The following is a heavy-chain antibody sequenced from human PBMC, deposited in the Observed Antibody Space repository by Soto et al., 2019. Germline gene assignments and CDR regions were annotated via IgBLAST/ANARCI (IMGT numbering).Heavy chain of an antibody. CDR2: VFHTGTT. CDR1: GDSVSSPYY. CDR3: ASSAGWYAVHS. J-gene: IGHJ4*02. D-gene: IGHD2-15*01. Sequence: QVQLQESGPGLVKPSGTLSLTCAVSGDSVSSPYYWCWVRQPPGKGLEWIGEVFHTGTTSYNPSLRSRVTISMDKSNNQFSLDLSSVTAADTAVYYCASSAGWYAVHSWGPGTPVIVSS. V-gene: IGHV4-4*02.